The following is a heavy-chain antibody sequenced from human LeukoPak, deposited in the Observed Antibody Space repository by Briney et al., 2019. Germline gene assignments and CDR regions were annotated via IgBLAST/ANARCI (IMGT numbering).Heavy chain of an antibody. J-gene: IGHJ4*02. Sequence: PSQTLSLTCTVSGGSISSGGYYWSWIRQHPGKGLEWIGYIYYSGSTYYIPSLKSRVTISVDTSKNQFSLKLSSVTAADTAVYYCARWVGYNGALDYWGQGTLVTVSS. CDR1: GGSISSGGYY. D-gene: IGHD5-24*01. CDR3: ARWVGYNGALDY. CDR2: IYYSGST. V-gene: IGHV4-31*03.